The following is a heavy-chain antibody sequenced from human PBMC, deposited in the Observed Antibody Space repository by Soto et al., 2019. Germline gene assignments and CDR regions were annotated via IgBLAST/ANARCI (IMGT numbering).Heavy chain of an antibody. J-gene: IGHJ4*02. Sequence: ASVKVSCKASGYTFTGYYMHWVRQAPGQGLEWMGWINPNSGGTNCAQKFQGWVTMTRDTSISTAYMELSRLRSDDTAVYYCARGSMIYSSGWYLNFDYWGQGTLVTVSS. D-gene: IGHD6-19*01. CDR2: INPNSGGT. CDR3: ARGSMIYSSGWYLNFDY. CDR1: GYTFTGYY. V-gene: IGHV1-2*04.